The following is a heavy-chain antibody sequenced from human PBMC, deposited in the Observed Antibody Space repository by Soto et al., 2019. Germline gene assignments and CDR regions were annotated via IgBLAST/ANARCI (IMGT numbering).Heavy chain of an antibody. Sequence: PGGSLRLSCAASGFTFSSYSMNWVRQAPGKGLEWVSYISSSSSTIYYADSVKGRFTISRDNAKNSLYLQMNSLRAEDTAVYYCARARDIVVVPAALDAFDIWGQGTMVTDSS. CDR1: GFTFSSYS. CDR2: ISSSSSTI. CDR3: ARARDIVVVPAALDAFDI. V-gene: IGHV3-48*01. J-gene: IGHJ3*02. D-gene: IGHD2-2*01.